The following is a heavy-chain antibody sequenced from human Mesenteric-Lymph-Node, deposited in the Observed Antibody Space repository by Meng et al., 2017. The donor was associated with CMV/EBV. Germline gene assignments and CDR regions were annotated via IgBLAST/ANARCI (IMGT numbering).Heavy chain of an antibody. D-gene: IGHD3-3*01. CDR3: ARGRKGGITIFGVVIKRGMDV. J-gene: IGHJ6*02. V-gene: IGHV4-4*02. CDR1: GGSISSSNW. Sequence: GSLRLSCAVSGGSISSSNWWSWVRQPPGKGLEWIGEIYHSGSTNYNPSLKSRVTISVDTSKNQFSLKLSSVTAADTAVYYCARGRKGGITIFGVVIKRGMDVWGQGTTVTVSS. CDR2: IYHSGST.